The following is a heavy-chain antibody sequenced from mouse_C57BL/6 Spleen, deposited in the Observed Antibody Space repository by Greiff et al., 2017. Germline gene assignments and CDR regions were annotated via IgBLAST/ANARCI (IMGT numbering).Heavy chain of an antibody. CDR2: IRNKANGYTT. CDR3: ARYHYYGSSLDY. Sequence: EVQLQESGGGLVQPGGSLSLSCAASGFTFTDYYMSWVRQPPGKALEWLGFIRNKANGYTTEYSASVKGRFTISRDNSQSILYLQMNALRAEDSATYYCARYHYYGSSLDYWGQGTTLTVSS. D-gene: IGHD1-1*01. V-gene: IGHV7-3*01. J-gene: IGHJ2*01. CDR1: GFTFTDYY.